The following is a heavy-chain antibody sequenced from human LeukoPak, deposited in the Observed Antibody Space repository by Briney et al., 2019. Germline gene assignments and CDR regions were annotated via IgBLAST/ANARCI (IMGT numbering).Heavy chain of an antibody. D-gene: IGHD6-19*01. CDR3: ASEKWLVSHYYYGMDV. V-gene: IGHV3-11*01. CDR1: GFTFSDYY. J-gene: IGHJ6*02. Sequence: GGSLRLSCAASGFTFSDYYMSWVRQAPGKGLEGVSYISSSGSTIYYADSVKGRFTISSDNAKNSLYLQMNSLRAEDTAVYYCASEKWLVSHYYYGMDVWGQGTTVTVSS. CDR2: ISSSGSTI.